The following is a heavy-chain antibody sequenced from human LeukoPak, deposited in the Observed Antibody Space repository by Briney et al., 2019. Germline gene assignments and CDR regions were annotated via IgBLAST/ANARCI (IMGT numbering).Heavy chain of an antibody. CDR2: IYYSGST. CDR1: GSSISSGGYY. Sequence: PSETLSLTCTVSGSSISSGGYYWNWIRQHPGTGLEWIGYIYYSGSTYYNPSLKSRVTISVDTSKNQFSLKLSSVTAADTAVYYCANSRGDVSNDYGDYVRRGFDYWGQGTLVTVSS. V-gene: IGHV4-31*03. D-gene: IGHD4-17*01. J-gene: IGHJ4*02. CDR3: ANSRGDVSNDYGDYVRRGFDY.